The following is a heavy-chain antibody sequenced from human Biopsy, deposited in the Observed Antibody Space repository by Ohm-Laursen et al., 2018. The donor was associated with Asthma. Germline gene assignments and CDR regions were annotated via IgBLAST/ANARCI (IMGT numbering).Heavy chain of an antibody. CDR3: ARAVSSGSYWYFDL. D-gene: IGHD6-25*01. V-gene: IGHV4-39*02. Sequence: SETLSLTCIVSGDAMSTSGSYWGWIRQSPGKGLEWIGSIYYSGRTYYNPSLESRVTISADTSKNHFPLKVTSVTAADTAVYYCARAVSSGSYWYFDLWGRGDLVTVSS. J-gene: IGHJ2*01. CDR1: GDAMSTSGSY. CDR2: IYYSGRT.